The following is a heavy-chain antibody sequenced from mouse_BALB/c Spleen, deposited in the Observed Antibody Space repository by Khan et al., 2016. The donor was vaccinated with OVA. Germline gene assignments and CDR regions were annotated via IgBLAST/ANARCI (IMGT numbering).Heavy chain of an antibody. V-gene: IGHV5-17*02. CDR3: ASPGKTFAY. J-gene: IGHJ3*01. CDR1: GFTFSSFG. D-gene: IGHD2-1*01. Sequence: EVELVESGGGLVQPGGSRKLSCAASGFTFSSFGMHWVRQAPEKGLEWVAYITSGSSTISYADTVKGRFTVSRDNPKNPLFLQITSIRAEDTAMYYCASPGKTFAYWGQGTLVTVSA. CDR2: ITSGSSTI.